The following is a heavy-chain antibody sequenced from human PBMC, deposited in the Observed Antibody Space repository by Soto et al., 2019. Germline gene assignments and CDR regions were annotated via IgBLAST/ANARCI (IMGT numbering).Heavy chain of an antibody. CDR3: ARHWDGGIFDY. CDR1: GFTFSTYG. Sequence: QVQLVESGGGVVQPGRSLRLSCAASGFTFSTYGMHWVRQAPGKGLEWVAVIWYDGSNKYYADSVKGRFTISRDNSKNTLHLQMNSLGAEDTAVYYCARHWDGGIFDYWGQGTLVTVSS. D-gene: IGHD1-1*01. J-gene: IGHJ4*01. V-gene: IGHV3-33*01. CDR2: IWYDGSNK.